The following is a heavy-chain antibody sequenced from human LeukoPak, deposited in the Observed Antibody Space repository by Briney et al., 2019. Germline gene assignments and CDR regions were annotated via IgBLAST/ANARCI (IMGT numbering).Heavy chain of an antibody. D-gene: IGHD4-23*01. CDR1: GYTFTGYY. CDR2: INPNSGGT. V-gene: IGHV1-2*02. J-gene: IGHJ5*02. CDR3: ARRKDGGNSGAFDP. Sequence: HAASVKVSCKASGYTFTGYYIHWVRQAPGQGLEWMAWINPNSGGTNYAQKFQGRVTLTRDTSISTAYMELSSLRSDDTALYYCARRKDGGNSGAFDPWGQGTLVTVSS.